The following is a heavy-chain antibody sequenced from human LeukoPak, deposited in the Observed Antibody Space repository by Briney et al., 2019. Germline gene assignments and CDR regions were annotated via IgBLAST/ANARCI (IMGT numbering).Heavy chain of an antibody. CDR2: INWNGGST. J-gene: IGHJ4*02. Sequence: PGGSLRLSCAASGFTFDDYGMSWVRQAPGKGLEWVSGINWNGGSTGYADSVKGRFTISRNNAKNSLYLQMNSLRAEDTAVYYCAKVGLPVTTILDYFDYWGQGTLVTVSS. CDR3: AKVGLPVTTILDYFDY. V-gene: IGHV3-20*04. CDR1: GFTFDDYG. D-gene: IGHD4-11*01.